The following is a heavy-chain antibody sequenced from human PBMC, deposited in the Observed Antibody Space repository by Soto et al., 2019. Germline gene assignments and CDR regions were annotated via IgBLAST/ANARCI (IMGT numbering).Heavy chain of an antibody. CDR3: PSDWRVAEDYYHYGRDV. Sequence: GGSLRLSCAASGFTFSNAWMSWVRQAPGKGLEWVGRIKSKTDGGTTDYAAPVRGRFTISREASKNTLYRQMNSLKTEDPAVYYCPSDWRVAEDYYHYGRDVWGKVATVTVSS. CDR1: GFTFSNAW. J-gene: IGHJ6*01. CDR2: IKSKTDGGTT. V-gene: IGHV3-15*01. D-gene: IGHD2-15*01.